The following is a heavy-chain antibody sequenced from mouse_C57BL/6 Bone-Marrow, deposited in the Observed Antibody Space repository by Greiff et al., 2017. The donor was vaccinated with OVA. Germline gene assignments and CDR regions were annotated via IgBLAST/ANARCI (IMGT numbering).Heavy chain of an antibody. CDR3: AKHYGSSSYYAMDY. V-gene: IGHV2-5*01. CDR1: GFSLTSYG. Sequence: QVQLKQSGPGLVQPSQSLSITCTVSGFSLTSYGVHWVRQSPGKGLEWLGVIWSGGSTDYNAAFMSRLSITKDNSKSQVFFKMNSLQADDTAIYYCAKHYGSSSYYAMDYWGQGTSVTVSS. J-gene: IGHJ4*01. D-gene: IGHD1-1*01. CDR2: IWSGGST.